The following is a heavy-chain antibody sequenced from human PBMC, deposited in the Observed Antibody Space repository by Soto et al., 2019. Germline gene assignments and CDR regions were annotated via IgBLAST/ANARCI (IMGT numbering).Heavy chain of an antibody. CDR1: GFTFSSYA. CDR3: AKLSGSYFYYGMDV. Sequence: EVQLLESGGGLVQPGGSLRLSCAASGFTFSSYAMSWVRQAPGKGLGWVSVITSSGGCTYYADSVKGRFTISRDSAKNTLYLQMSGLRAEDTAVYYCAKLSGSYFYYGMDVWGQGTTVTVSS. D-gene: IGHD1-26*01. J-gene: IGHJ6*02. V-gene: IGHV3-23*01. CDR2: ITSSGGCT.